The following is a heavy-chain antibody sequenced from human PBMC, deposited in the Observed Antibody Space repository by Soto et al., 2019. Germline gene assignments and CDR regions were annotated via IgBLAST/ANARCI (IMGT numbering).Heavy chain of an antibody. CDR1: GVTFKDYG. Sequence: GGSLRLSCGAPGVTFKDYGMHWVRQAPGKGLEWVAVISYDGKQTYYADSVKGRFTISKDKSKRTLFLQMNSLRVDDTAVYYCARDRYSYDSRAYQGVDWYFDLWGRGTLVTVSS. CDR2: ISYDGKQT. CDR3: ARDRYSYDSRAYQGVDWYFDL. V-gene: IGHV3-30*03. D-gene: IGHD3-22*01. J-gene: IGHJ2*01.